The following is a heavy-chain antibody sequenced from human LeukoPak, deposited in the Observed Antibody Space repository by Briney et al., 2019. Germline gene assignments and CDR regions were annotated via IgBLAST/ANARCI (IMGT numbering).Heavy chain of an antibody. J-gene: IGHJ3*02. CDR1: GFSFSSYS. CDR3: ARRSAAKDAFDI. V-gene: IGHV3-21*01. D-gene: IGHD6-25*01. CDR2: ISFSGTYI. Sequence: PGGSLRLSCAASGFSFSSYSMNWVRQAPGKGLEWVSSISFSGTYIYYADSLKGRITISRDNAKNTLYLQMNSLRAEDTAVYYCARRSAAKDAFDIWGQGTMVTVSS.